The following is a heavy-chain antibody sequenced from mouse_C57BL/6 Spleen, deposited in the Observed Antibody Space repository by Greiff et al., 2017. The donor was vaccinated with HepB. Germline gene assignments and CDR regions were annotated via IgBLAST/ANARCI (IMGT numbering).Heavy chain of an antibody. V-gene: IGHV1-64*01. CDR2: IHPNSGST. CDR3: AFFMITTGLGRCFDY. J-gene: IGHJ2*01. CDR1: GYTFTSYW. Sequence: QVQLQQPGAELVKPGASVMLSCKASGYTFTSYWMHWVKQWPGQGLEWIGMIHPNSGSTNYNEKFKSKATLTVDKSSSTAYMQRSSLTSEDSAVYYSAFFMITTGLGRCFDYWGQGTTLTVSS. D-gene: IGHD2-4*01.